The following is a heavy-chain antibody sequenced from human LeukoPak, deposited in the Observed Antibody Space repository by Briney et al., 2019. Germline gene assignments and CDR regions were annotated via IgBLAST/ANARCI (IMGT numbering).Heavy chain of an antibody. Sequence: GGSLRLSCAASGFTFSSYGMQWVRQAPGKGLQWVAVISYDGSNKYYADSVKGRFTISRDNSKNTLYLQMNSLRAEDTAVYYCAKDIGDIWFGELFGYWGQGTLVTVSS. J-gene: IGHJ4*02. CDR2: ISYDGSNK. D-gene: IGHD3-10*01. CDR3: AKDIGDIWFGELFGY. V-gene: IGHV3-30*18. CDR1: GFTFSSYG.